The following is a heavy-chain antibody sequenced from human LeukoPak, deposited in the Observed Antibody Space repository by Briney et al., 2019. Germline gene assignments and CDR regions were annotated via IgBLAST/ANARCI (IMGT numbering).Heavy chain of an antibody. J-gene: IGHJ4*02. Sequence: KTSETLSLTCSVSGASISSHYWSWIRXPXRXGLEXIGYIYYTGSTSYNPSLKSRVTISVDTSKSQFSLKLTSVTAADTGVYYCAREKWELLPIFDYWGRGIMVTVSS. CDR2: IYYTGST. CDR3: AREKWELLPIFDY. V-gene: IGHV4-59*11. CDR1: GASISSHY. D-gene: IGHD1-26*01.